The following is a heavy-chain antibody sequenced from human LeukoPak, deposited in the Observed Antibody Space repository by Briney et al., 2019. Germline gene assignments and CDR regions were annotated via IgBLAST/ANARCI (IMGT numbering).Heavy chain of an antibody. V-gene: IGHV5-51*01. Sequence: GESLKISCKAFGYRFTDYWIAWVRQMPGIGLEWMGVIFPGDSNTRYRPSFQGQVTISADKSISSAYLQWSSLKASDTAMYYCVRSPACSSGTCYPNWFDPWGQGTLVTVSS. D-gene: IGHD2-15*01. CDR3: VRSPACSSGTCYPNWFDP. CDR2: IFPGDSNT. CDR1: GYRFTDYW. J-gene: IGHJ5*02.